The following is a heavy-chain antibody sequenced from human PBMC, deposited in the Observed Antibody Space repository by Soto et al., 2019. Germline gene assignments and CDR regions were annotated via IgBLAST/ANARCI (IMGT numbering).Heavy chain of an antibody. V-gene: IGHV3-21*04. J-gene: IGHJ6*02. CDR1: GFTFRTYT. Sequence: GGSLRLSCISSGFTFRTYTMNWVRQAPGKGLEWVSGIRGFSPYTFYAESVKGRFTISRDNAKNSLYLQMNSLRAEDTAVYYCARDRGSRTSHPYYYYGMDVWGQGTTLTVSS. CDR2: IRGFSPYT. CDR3: ARDRGSRTSHPYYYYGMDV. D-gene: IGHD3-10*01.